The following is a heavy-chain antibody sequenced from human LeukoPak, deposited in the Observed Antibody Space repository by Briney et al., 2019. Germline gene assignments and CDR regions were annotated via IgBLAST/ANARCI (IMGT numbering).Heavy chain of an antibody. J-gene: IGHJ4*01. Sequence: GGSLRLSCAASGFTVSSNYMSWVRQAPGKGLEWVSVIYSGGSTYYADSVKGRFTISRDNSKNTLYLQMNSLRAEDTAVYYCARETHYYDSSGYYGTFDYWGHGTLVTVSS. CDR3: ARETHYYDSSGYYGTFDY. CDR1: GFTVSSNY. V-gene: IGHV3-53*01. D-gene: IGHD3-22*01. CDR2: IYSGGST.